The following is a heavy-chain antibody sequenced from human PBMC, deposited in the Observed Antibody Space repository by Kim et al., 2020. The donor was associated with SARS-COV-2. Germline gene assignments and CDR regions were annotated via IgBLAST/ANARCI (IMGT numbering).Heavy chain of an antibody. D-gene: IGHD6-13*01. CDR1: GFTFSSYW. J-gene: IGHJ5*02. Sequence: GGSLRLSCAASGFTFSSYWMSWVRQAPGKGLEWVANIKQDGSEKYYVDSVKGRFTISRDNAKNSLYLQMNSLRAEDTAVYYCARDEKGSWYQKNANWFDPWGQGTLVTVSS. CDR2: IKQDGSEK. V-gene: IGHV3-7*03. CDR3: ARDEKGSWYQKNANWFDP.